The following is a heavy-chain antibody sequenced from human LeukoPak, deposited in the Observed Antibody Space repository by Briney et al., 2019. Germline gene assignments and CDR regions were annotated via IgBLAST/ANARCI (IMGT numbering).Heavy chain of an antibody. J-gene: IGHJ4*02. CDR3: ARQGITMICSV. Sequence: GSLRLSCAASGFTLSTYWMNWIRQPPGKGLEWIGSIYYSGSTYYNPSLKSRVTISVDTSKNQFSLKLSSVTAADTAVYYCARQGITMICSVWGQGTLVTVSS. D-gene: IGHD3-22*01. CDR2: IYYSGST. V-gene: IGHV4-39*01. CDR1: GFTLSTYW.